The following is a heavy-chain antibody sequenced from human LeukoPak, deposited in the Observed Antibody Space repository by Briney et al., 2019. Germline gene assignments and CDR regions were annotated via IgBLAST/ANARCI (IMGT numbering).Heavy chain of an antibody. CDR1: GYSFTSYW. CDR3: ARLLKQHLELGFDY. D-gene: IGHD6-13*01. CDR2: INPGDSDT. J-gene: IGHJ4*02. V-gene: IGHV5-51*01. Sequence: GESLKISCKGSGYSFTSYWIAWVRQMPGKGLEWMGIINPGDSDTRYSPSFQGQGTISADKSISTAYLQWSSLKASDTAVYYCARLLKQHLELGFDYWGQGTLVTVSS.